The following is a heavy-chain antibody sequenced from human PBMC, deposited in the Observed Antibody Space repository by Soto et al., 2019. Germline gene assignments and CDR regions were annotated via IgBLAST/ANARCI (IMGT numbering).Heavy chain of an antibody. J-gene: IGHJ5*02. D-gene: IGHD1-26*01. CDR2: IDSAGTT. CDR1: GGSISSLY. V-gene: IGHV4-4*07. CDR3: ARDMHAGFTHYFDP. Sequence: SETLSLTCVVSGGSISSLYWSWIRQPAGKGLEWIGRIDSAGTTDYNPSLKSRVTMSVDTSNNQVSLKLTSVTAADTAVYYCARDMHAGFTHYFDPWGQGTLVTVYS.